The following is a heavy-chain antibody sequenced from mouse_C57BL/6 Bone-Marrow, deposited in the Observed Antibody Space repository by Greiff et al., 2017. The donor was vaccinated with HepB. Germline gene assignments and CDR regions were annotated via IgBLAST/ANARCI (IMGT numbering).Heavy chain of an antibody. Sequence: EVQLQESGPELVKPGASVKISCKASGYSFTGYYMNWVKQSPEKSLEWIGEINPSTGGTTYNQKFKAKATLTVDKSSSTAYMQLKSLTSEDSAVYYCARGAQATGPYAMDYWGQGTSVTVSS. D-gene: IGHD3-2*02. CDR1: GYSFTGYY. CDR2: INPSTGGT. V-gene: IGHV1-42*01. CDR3: ARGAQATGPYAMDY. J-gene: IGHJ4*01.